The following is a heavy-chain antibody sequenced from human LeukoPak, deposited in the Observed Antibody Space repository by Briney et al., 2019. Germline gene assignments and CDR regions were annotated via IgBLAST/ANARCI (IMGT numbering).Heavy chain of an antibody. Sequence: PGRSLRLSYAASGFTFSSYGMHWVRQAPGKGLEWVAVISYDGSNKYYADSVKGRFTISRDNSKNTLYLQMNSLRAEDTAVYYCAGNSPLDYWGQGTLVTVSS. CDR3: AGNSPLDY. D-gene: IGHD1-7*01. CDR1: GFTFSSYG. CDR2: ISYDGSNK. J-gene: IGHJ4*02. V-gene: IGHV3-30*03.